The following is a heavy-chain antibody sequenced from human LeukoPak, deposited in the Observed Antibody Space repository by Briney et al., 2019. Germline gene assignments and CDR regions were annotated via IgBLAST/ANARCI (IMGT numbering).Heavy chain of an antibody. CDR1: GFTFGDYA. CDR2: INWNSGGI. V-gene: IGHV3-9*01. J-gene: IGHJ4*02. CDR3: VRDVLPESRSGFDQ. D-gene: IGHD3-3*01. Sequence: GGSLRLSCAASGFTFGDYAMHWVRHAPGKGLEWVSTINWNSGGIGYADSVKGRLTISRDNAKNSLYLHLNSLRPEDTAFYYCVRDVLPESRSGFDQWGQGTLVTVSS.